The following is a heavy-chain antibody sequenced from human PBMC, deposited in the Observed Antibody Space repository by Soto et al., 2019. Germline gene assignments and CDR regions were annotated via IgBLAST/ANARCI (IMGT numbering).Heavy chain of an antibody. V-gene: IGHV1-69*01. CDR3: ARDGGRHSGGVDY. D-gene: IGHD1-26*01. CDR1: GGTFSSYS. CDR2: IIPIFGTA. Sequence: QVQLVQSGAEVKKPGPSVKVSCKASGGTFSSYSINWVRQAPGQGLEWMGEIIPIFGTANYAQKFQDRVTITADESTSTAYMQLSSLRSEDTAVYYCARDGGRHSGGVDYWGQGTLVTVSS. J-gene: IGHJ4*02.